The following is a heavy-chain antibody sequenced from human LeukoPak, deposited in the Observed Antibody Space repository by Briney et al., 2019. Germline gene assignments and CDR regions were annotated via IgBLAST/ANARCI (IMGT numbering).Heavy chain of an antibody. CDR1: GFTFSDYY. V-gene: IGHV3-11*04. CDR2: ISSSGSTI. CDR3: VRGGSGSYSPYDY. J-gene: IGHJ4*02. D-gene: IGHD1-26*01. Sequence: PGGSLRLSCAASGFTFSDYYMSWIRQAPGKGLEWVSYISSSGSTIYYADSVKGRFTISRDNAKNTLYLQMNSLRVEDTAVYYCVRGGSGSYSPYDYWGQGTVVTVSS.